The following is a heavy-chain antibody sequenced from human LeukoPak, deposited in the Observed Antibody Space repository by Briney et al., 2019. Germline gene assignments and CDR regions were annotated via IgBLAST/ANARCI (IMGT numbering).Heavy chain of an antibody. D-gene: IGHD4-23*01. Sequence: ASLKVSCKTPGYSFTDYYMHWVRQAPGHGLEWMGWINPNSGGTNYAQKFQGRVTMTRDTSISTAYMELSRLRSDDTAVYYCARGRVGGRYSNWFDPWGQGTLVTVSS. J-gene: IGHJ5*02. V-gene: IGHV1-2*02. CDR3: ARGRVGGRYSNWFDP. CDR1: GYSFTDYY. CDR2: INPNSGGT.